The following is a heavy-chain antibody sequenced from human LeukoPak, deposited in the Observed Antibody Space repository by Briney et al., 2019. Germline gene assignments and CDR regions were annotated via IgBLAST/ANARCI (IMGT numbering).Heavy chain of an antibody. CDR3: ARMRTQSTIGLLWFGELSAFDI. V-gene: IGHV1-69*13. CDR2: IIPVFGTA. J-gene: IGHJ3*02. D-gene: IGHD3-10*01. Sequence: SVKVSCKASGGTFSSYAISWVRQAPGQGLEWMGGIIPVFGTANYAQKFQGRVTITADESTSTAYMELSSLRSEDTAVYYCARMRTQSTIGLLWFGELSAFDIWGQGTMVTVSS. CDR1: GGTFSSYA.